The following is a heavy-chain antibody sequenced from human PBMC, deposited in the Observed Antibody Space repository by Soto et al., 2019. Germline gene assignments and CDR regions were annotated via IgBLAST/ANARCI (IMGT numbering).Heavy chain of an antibody. CDR2: IYHSGST. J-gene: IGHJ5*02. Sequence: SETLSLTCAVSGGSISSSNWCSWVRQPPGKGLEWIGEIYHSGSTNYNPSLKSRVTISVDKSKNQFSLKLSSVAAADTAVYYCARAIAQTPHWFDPWGQGTLVTVSS. CDR3: ARAIAQTPHWFDP. V-gene: IGHV4-4*02. D-gene: IGHD2-15*01. CDR1: GGSISSSNW.